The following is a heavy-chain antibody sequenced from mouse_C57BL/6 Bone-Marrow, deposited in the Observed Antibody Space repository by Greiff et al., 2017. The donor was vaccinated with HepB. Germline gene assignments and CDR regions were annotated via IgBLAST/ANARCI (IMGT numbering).Heavy chain of an antibody. V-gene: IGHV5-6*02. J-gene: IGHJ4*01. Sequence: EVKLVESGGDLVKPGGSLKLSCAASGFTFSSYGMSWVRQTPDKRLEWVATISSGGSYTYYPDSVKGRFTISRDNAKNTLYLQMSRLKSEDTAMYYCARRRQLRMDYWGQGTSVTVSA. CDR2: ISSGGSYT. D-gene: IGHD3-2*02. CDR1: GFTFSSYG. CDR3: ARRRQLRMDY.